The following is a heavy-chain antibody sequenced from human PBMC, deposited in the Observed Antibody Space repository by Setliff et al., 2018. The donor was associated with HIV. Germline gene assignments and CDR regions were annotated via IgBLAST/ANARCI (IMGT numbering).Heavy chain of an antibody. V-gene: IGHV4-34*01. CDR1: GESFSGYF. Sequence: SETLSLTFAVYGESFSGYFWSWIRQPPGKGLEWIGAITHSRSTNYNPSLKNRATISVDTSKNQFSLNLNSVTATDTALYFCARQGGQFNWHYVGPFDPWGQGTLVTVSS. CDR2: ITHSRST. D-gene: IGHD1-7*01. CDR3: ARQGGQFNWHYVGPFDP. J-gene: IGHJ5*02.